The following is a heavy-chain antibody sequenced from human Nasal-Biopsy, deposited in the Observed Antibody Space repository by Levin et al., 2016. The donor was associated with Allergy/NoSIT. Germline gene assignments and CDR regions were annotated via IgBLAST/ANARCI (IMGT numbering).Heavy chain of an antibody. Sequence: GGSLRLSCTVSGFKFDDYVMSWFRQAPGKGLEWVGLIRTKGYGETPDYAASLHGRGTISRDDSKGVTYLEMNSLTDEDTAIYYCVRGPRLVVVSARMYNWNHGITSPPDVWGQGTTVSRLL. CDR1: GFKFDDYV. D-gene: IGHD1-14*01. V-gene: IGHV3-49*03. J-gene: IGHJ6*02. CDR3: VRGPRLVVVSARMYNWNHGITSPPDV. CDR2: IRTKGYGETP.